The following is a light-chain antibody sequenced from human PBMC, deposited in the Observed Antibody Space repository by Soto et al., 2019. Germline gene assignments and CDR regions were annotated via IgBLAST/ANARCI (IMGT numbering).Light chain of an antibody. J-gene: IGKJ5*01. CDR2: GAS. CDR1: QSVSC. CDR3: QQCSAWPLFT. V-gene: IGKV3-15*01. Sequence: EIVMTQSPATLSVSPGERVTLSCRASQSVSCLAWYQHKPGQPPRLLIYGASTRATGIPARFSGXXSGXDXXXXXXXXXSEDSAVYFCQQCSAWPLFTFGQGTRLEIK.